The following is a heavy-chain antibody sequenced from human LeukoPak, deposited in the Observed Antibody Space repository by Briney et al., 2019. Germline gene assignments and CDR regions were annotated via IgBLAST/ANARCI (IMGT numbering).Heavy chain of an antibody. J-gene: IGHJ4*02. V-gene: IGHV1-2*02. Sequence: ASVKVSCKASGYTFTGYYLHWVRQAPGQRLEWMGWINPNSGGTNYAQKFQGRVTMTGDTSISTAYMELSRLSSDDTAIYYCAGRPDTAIVPIFDYWGQGTLVIVSS. CDR2: INPNSGGT. CDR1: GYTFTGYY. CDR3: AGRPDTAIVPIFDY. D-gene: IGHD5-18*01.